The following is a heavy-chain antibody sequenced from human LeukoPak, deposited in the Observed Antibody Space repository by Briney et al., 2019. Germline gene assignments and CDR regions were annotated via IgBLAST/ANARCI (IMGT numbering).Heavy chain of an antibody. Sequence: PGGSLRLSCAASGFPFSSNWMHWVRQAPGRGLVWVSGINGDGINTNYADSVKGRFTISRDNAKNTLYVQMNSLRGEVTAVYYCARTDYCDRWGQGTLVTVSS. V-gene: IGHV3-74*01. CDR2: INGDGINT. CDR3: ARTDYCDR. D-gene: IGHD3-22*01. CDR1: GFPFSSNW. J-gene: IGHJ4*02.